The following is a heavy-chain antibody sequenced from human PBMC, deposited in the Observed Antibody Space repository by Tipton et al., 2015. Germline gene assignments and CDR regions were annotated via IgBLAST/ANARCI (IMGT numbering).Heavy chain of an antibody. Sequence: GLVKPSETLSLTCAVYGGSFSDYYWTWVRQSPGKGLEWIGEINYSATTHYNPSLGSRVTISVDTSKNQFSLNLTSVTAADTAVYYCASGCINFSCYYWFDPWGPGTLVTVSS. V-gene: IGHV4-34*01. J-gene: IGHJ5*02. CDR3: ASGCINFSCYYWFDP. CDR1: GGSFSDYY. CDR2: INYSATT. D-gene: IGHD2-21*01.